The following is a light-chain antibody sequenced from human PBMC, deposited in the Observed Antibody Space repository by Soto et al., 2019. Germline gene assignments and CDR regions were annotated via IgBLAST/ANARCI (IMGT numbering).Light chain of an antibody. J-gene: IGLJ3*02. CDR2: RNN. CDR3: AAWDDSLSGVV. CDR1: SSNIGSNY. V-gene: IGLV1-47*01. Sequence: QSVLTQPPSASGTPGQRFTISCSGSSSNIGSNYVYWYKQLPGTAPKLLIYRNNQRPSGVPGRFSGAKSGTSASLAISGLRSADEAKYYWAAWDDSLSGVVFGGGTKLTVL.